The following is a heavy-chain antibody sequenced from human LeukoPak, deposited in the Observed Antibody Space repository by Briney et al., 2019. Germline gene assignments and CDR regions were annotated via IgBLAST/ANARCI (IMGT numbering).Heavy chain of an antibody. CDR2: LYSDGNT. CDR1: GFTVITND. V-gene: IGHV3-53*01. D-gene: IGHD6-19*01. J-gene: IGHJ4*02. CDR3: ARGVEALAANTLAY. Sequence: GGSLRLSCAASGFTVITNDMTWVRQAPGKGPEWVSGLYSDGNTIYADSVQGRFTISRDNSKNTVYLEMNSLSPDDTAVYYCARGVEALAANTLAYWGQGTLVTVSS.